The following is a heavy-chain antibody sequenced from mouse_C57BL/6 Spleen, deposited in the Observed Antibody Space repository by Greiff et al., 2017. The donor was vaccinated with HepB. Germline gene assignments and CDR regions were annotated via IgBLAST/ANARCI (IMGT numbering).Heavy chain of an antibody. CDR1: GYAFSSSW. Sequence: QVQLQQSGPELVKPGASVKISCKASGYAFSSSWMNWVKQRPGKGLEWIGRIYPGDGDTNYNGKFKGKATLTADKSSSTAYMQLSSLTSEDSAVYFCASQYGSPYYFDYWGQGTTLTVSS. J-gene: IGHJ2*01. CDR2: IYPGDGDT. D-gene: IGHD1-1*01. V-gene: IGHV1-82*01. CDR3: ASQYGSPYYFDY.